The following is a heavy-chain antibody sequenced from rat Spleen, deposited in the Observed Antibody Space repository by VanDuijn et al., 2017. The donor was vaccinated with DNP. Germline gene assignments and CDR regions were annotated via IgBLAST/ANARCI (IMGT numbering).Heavy chain of an antibody. J-gene: IGHJ1*01. CDR3: ARGNDDYFPNWYFDF. CDR2: ISYSDST. D-gene: IGHD1-12*03. Sequence: EVQLQESGPGLVKPSQSLSLTCSVTGYSITSNYWGWIRKFPGNKMEWIGHISYSDSTGYNPSLKSRISITRDTSKNQFFLQLRSVTTEDTATYYCARGNDDYFPNWYFDFWGPGTMVTESS. CDR1: GYSITSNY. V-gene: IGHV3-1*01.